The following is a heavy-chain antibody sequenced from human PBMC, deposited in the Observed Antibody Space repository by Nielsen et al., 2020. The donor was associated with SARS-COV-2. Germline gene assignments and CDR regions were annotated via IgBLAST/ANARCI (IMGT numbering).Heavy chain of an antibody. CDR3: AREGDSGSYPDY. CDR2: IYPGDSAT. J-gene: IGHJ4*02. CDR1: GYSFSNYW. Sequence: GESLKISCEGSGYSFSNYWVGWVRQVPGKGLEWMGVIYPGDSATRYSPSFQGQVIISADKSISTAYLQWSSLKASDTAIYYCAREGDSGSYPDYWGQGTLVTVSS. D-gene: IGHD1-26*01. V-gene: IGHV5-51*01.